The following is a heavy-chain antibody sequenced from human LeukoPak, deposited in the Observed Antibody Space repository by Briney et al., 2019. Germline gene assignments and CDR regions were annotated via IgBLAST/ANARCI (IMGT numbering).Heavy chain of an antibody. V-gene: IGHV4-59*01. CDR3: ARALYSSSWYLDY. D-gene: IGHD6-13*01. J-gene: IGHJ4*02. Sequence: SGTLSLTCTVSGGSLSSYYWSWIRQPPGKGLEWIGYIYYSGSTNYNPSLKSRVTISVDTSKNQFSLKLSSVTAADTAVYYCARALYSSSWYLDYWGQGTLVTVSS. CDR2: IYYSGST. CDR1: GGSLSSYY.